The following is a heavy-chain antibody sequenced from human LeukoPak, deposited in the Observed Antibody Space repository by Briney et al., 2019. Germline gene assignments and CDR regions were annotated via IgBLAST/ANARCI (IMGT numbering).Heavy chain of an antibody. J-gene: IGHJ6*02. V-gene: IGHV1-18*01. D-gene: IGHD2-2*01. CDR3: ARIVVVPAASGYYYYGMDV. CDR2: ISAYNGNT. Sequence: AASVKVSCKASGGTFNTYVIGWVRQAPGQGLEWMGWISAYNGNTNYAQKLQGRVTMTTDTSTSTAYMELRSLRSDDTAVYYCARIVVVPAASGYYYYGMDVWGQGTTVTVSS. CDR1: GGTFNTYV.